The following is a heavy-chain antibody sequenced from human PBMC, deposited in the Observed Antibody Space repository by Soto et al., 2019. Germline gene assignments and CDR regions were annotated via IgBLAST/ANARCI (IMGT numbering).Heavy chain of an antibody. V-gene: IGHV4-39*01. CDR3: ARQWKHYDFWSGYYGYYYGMDV. J-gene: IGHJ6*02. Sequence: SETLSLTXTVSGGSISSSSYYWGWIRQPPGKGLEWIGSIYYSGSTYYNPSLKSRVTISVDTSKNQFSLKLSSVTAADTAVYYCARQWKHYDFWSGYYGYYYGMDVWGQGTTVTVSS. CDR2: IYYSGST. D-gene: IGHD3-3*01. CDR1: GGSISSSSYY.